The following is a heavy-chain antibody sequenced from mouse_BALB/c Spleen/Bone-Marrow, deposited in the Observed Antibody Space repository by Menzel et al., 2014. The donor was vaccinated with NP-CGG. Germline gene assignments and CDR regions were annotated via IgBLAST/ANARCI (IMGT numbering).Heavy chain of an antibody. Sequence: VQLQQSGSGLVQPSQSLSITCTVSGLSLTDYGVHWVRQSPGKGLEWLGVIWSGGNTDYNAAFISRLSISKDNSKSQVFFKMNSLQANDTAIYYCARKSYYYGKGAMDYWGQGTSVTVSS. CDR3: ARKSYYYGKGAMDY. CDR2: IWSGGNT. J-gene: IGHJ4*01. V-gene: IGHV2-2*02. D-gene: IGHD1-1*01. CDR1: GLSLTDYG.